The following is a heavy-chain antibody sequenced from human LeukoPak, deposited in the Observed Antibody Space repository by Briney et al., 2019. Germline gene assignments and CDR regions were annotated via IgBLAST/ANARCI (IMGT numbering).Heavy chain of an antibody. J-gene: IGHJ6*03. Sequence: GGSLRLSCAASGFPFSNYWMSWVRQAPGKGLEWVANIKQDGGEKYYVDSVKGRFTTSRDNGKNSLYLQMNSLRAEDTALYYCARLSAYYYGSFFYYYMDVWGKGTTVTVSS. D-gene: IGHD3-10*01. CDR3: ARLSAYYYGSFFYYYMDV. CDR2: IKQDGGEK. CDR1: GFPFSNYW. V-gene: IGHV3-7*01.